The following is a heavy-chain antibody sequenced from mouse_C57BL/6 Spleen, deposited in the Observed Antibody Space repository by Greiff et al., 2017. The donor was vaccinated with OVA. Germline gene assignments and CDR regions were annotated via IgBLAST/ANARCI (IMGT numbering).Heavy chain of an antibody. D-gene: IGHD1-1*01. J-gene: IGHJ4*01. Sequence: QVQLQQSGAELVKPGASVKLSCKASGYTFTEYTIHWVKQRSGQGLEWIGWFYPGSGSIKYNEKFKDKDTLTADKSSSTVYMELSRLTSEDSAVYFCARHEYYLNYYGSSYAMDYWGQGTSVTVSS. CDR3: ARHEYYLNYYGSSYAMDY. V-gene: IGHV1-62-2*01. CDR2: FYPGSGSI. CDR1: GYTFTEYT.